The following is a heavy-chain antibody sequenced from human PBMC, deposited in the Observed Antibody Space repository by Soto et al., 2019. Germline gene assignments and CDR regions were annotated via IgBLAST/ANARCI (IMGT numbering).Heavy chain of an antibody. CDR1: GDSISSLY. D-gene: IGHD6-19*01. Sequence: PSETLSLTCTVSGDSISSLYWSWIRQPPGKGLEWIGYIYYSGSINYNPSLKSRVTISVDPSKNQFSLRLSFVTAADTAVYYCAKSLWDTSGWKTDYWGQGTLVT. V-gene: IGHV4-59*01. CDR2: IYYSGSI. J-gene: IGHJ4*02. CDR3: AKSLWDTSGWKTDY.